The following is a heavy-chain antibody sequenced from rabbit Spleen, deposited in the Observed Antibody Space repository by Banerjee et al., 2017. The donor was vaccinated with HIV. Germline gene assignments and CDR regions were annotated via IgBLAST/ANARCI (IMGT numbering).Heavy chain of an antibody. CDR2: IDPIFGST. J-gene: IGHJ4*01. Sequence: QEQLVESGGGLVQPGGSLQLSCKASGFDFSSYGVSWVRQGPGKGLEWIGYIDPIFGSTVYASWVNGRFSISRENTQNTVTLQMTSLTAADTATYFCARDSGDWCFDLWGPGTLVTVS. V-gene: IGHV1S47*01. D-gene: IGHD4-1*01. CDR3: ARDSGDWCFDL. CDR1: GFDFSSYG.